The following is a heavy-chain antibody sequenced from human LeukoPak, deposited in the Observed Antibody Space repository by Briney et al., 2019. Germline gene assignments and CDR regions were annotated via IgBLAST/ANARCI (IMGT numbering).Heavy chain of an antibody. CDR2: INPNSGGT. D-gene: IGHD2-15*01. CDR3: ARDLGYCSGGSCDAYYYYGMDV. Sequence: ASVTVSCKASGYTFTSYYMHWVRQAPGQGLEWMGWINPNSGGTNYAQKFQGWVTMTRDTSISTAYMELSRLRSDDTAVYYCARDLGYCSGGSCDAYYYYGMDVWGQGTTVTVSS. V-gene: IGHV1-2*04. J-gene: IGHJ6*02. CDR1: GYTFTSYY.